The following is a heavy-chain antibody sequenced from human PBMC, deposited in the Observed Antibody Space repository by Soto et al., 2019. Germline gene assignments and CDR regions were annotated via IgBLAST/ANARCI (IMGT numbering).Heavy chain of an antibody. CDR3: ARTGTRELTGYYYYCYYGMDV. CDR2: IYYSGST. D-gene: IGHD3-9*01. Sequence: SETLSLTCTVSGGSISSYYWSWIRQPPGEGLEWIWYIYYSGSTNYNPSLKSRVTISVDTSKNQFSLKLSSVTAADTAVYYCARTGTRELTGYYYYCYYGMDVWGQGTTVTVSS. J-gene: IGHJ6*02. CDR1: GGSISSYY. V-gene: IGHV4-59*01.